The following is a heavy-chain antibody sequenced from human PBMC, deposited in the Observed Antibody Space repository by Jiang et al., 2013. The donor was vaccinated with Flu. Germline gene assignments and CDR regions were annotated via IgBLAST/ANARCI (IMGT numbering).Heavy chain of an antibody. Sequence: RSLRLSCAASGFTFSSYGMHWVRQAPGKGLEWVAVIWYDGSNKYYADSVKGRFTISRDNSKNTLYLQMNSLRAEDTAVYYCARDRGYGDLDYWGQGTLVTVSS. J-gene: IGHJ4*02. V-gene: IGHV3-33*01. CDR2: IWYDGSNK. D-gene: IGHD5-12*01. CDR1: GFTFSSYG. CDR3: ARDRGYGDLDY.